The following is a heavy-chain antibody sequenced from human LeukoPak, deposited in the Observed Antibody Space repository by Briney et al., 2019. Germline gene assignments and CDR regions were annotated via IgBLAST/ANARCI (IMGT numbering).Heavy chain of an antibody. J-gene: IGHJ4*02. CDR3: VALLRGIGY. V-gene: IGHV3-72*01. Sequence: GGSLRLSCAVSGFTFSDHYMDWVRQAPGKGLEWISRIRNEGHSYSTDFAASVRGRASLSRDNSRDSLYLQIHSLRTDDTAGYYCVALLRGIGYWGQGSLFTVPS. CDR1: GFTFSDHY. D-gene: IGHD3-10*01. CDR2: IRNEGHSYST.